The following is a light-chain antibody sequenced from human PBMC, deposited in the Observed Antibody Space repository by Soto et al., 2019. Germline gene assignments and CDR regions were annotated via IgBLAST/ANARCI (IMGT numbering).Light chain of an antibody. Sequence: ETVMTQSPATLSVSPGERATLSCRASQSVNSYLAWYQQKPGQAPRVFIYGASTKATGVPDRFSGSGSGTEFTLTISSVQSEDFAIYYCQQYNNWINFGQGTRLEIK. CDR1: QSVNSY. V-gene: IGKV3-15*01. J-gene: IGKJ5*01. CDR2: GAS. CDR3: QQYNNWIN.